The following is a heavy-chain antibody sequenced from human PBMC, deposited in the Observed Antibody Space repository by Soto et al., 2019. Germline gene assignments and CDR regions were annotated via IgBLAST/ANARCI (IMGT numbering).Heavy chain of an antibody. V-gene: IGHV1-8*01. Sequence: ASVKVSCKASGYTFTSYDISWVRQATGLGLEWMGWMNPNSGNTGYAQKFQGRVTMTRNTSISTAYMELSSLRSEDTAVYYCARFRPRYYDFWSGYAPRHYYYGMDVWGQGTTVTVSS. CDR3: ARFRPRYYDFWSGYAPRHYYYGMDV. J-gene: IGHJ6*02. D-gene: IGHD3-3*01. CDR2: MNPNSGNT. CDR1: GYTFTSYD.